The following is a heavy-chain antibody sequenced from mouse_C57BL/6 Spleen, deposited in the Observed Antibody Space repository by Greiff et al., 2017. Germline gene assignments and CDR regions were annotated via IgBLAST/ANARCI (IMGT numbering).Heavy chain of an antibody. V-gene: IGHV1-26*01. D-gene: IGHD1-3*01. J-gene: IGHJ3*01. Sequence: VQLHQSGPELVKPGASVKISCKASGYTFTDYYMNWVKQSPGKSLAWMGDINPNNGCTSYNQKFKGKAALTVDKSSSTAYMELRSLTSEDSAVYYWARDNPFAYWGQGTLVTVSA. CDR3: ARDNPFAY. CDR2: INPNNGCT. CDR1: GYTFTDYY.